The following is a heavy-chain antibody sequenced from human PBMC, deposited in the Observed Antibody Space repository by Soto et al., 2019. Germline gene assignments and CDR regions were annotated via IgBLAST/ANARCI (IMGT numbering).Heavy chain of an antibody. D-gene: IGHD3-9*01. CDR2: ISAYNGNT. J-gene: IGHJ4*02. CDR1: GYTFTSYG. Sequence: QVQLVQSGAEVKKPGASVKVSCKASGYTFTSYGISWVRQTPGQGLEWMGWISAYNGNTNYAQKLQGRVTMTTDTPTSTAYMELRSLRSDDTAVYYCARDPISYDILTGYYQVYFDYWGQGTLVTVSS. V-gene: IGHV1-18*04. CDR3: ARDPISYDILTGYYQVYFDY.